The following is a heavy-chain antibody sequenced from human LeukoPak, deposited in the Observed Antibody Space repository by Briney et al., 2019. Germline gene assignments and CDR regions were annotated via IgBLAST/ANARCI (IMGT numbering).Heavy chain of an antibody. V-gene: IGHV3-23*01. J-gene: IGHJ4*02. CDR3: AKSGPYCSSTSCNYFDY. CDR1: GFTFSSYA. CDR2: ISGSGGST. Sequence: GGSLRLSCAASGFTFSSYAMSWVRQAPGKGLEWVSAISGSGGSTYYADSVKGRFTISRDNSKNTLYLQMNSLRAEDTAVYYCAKSGPYCSSTSCNYFDYWGQGTLVTSPQ. D-gene: IGHD2-2*01.